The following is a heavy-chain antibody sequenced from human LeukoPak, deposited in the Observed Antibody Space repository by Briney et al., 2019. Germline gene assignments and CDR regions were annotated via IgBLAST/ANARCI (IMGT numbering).Heavy chain of an antibody. CDR3: ASGSYYDFWSGYSRYYYYYMDV. J-gene: IGHJ6*03. Sequence: GASVKVSCKASGGTFSSYAISWVRQAPGQGLEWMGRIIPIFGTANYAQKFQGRVTITTDESTSTAHMELSSLRSEDTAVYYCASGSYYDFWSGYSRYYYYYMDVWGKGTTVTVSS. CDR1: GGTFSSYA. CDR2: IIPIFGTA. D-gene: IGHD3-3*01. V-gene: IGHV1-69*05.